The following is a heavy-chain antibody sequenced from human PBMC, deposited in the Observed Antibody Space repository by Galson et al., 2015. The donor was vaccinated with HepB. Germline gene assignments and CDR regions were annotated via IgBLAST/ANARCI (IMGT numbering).Heavy chain of an antibody. CDR1: GGSISSGDYY. CDR3: ARYYDSSGYYYRINDAFDI. CDR2: IYYSGST. Sequence: TLSLTCTVSGGSISSGDYYWSWIRQPPGKGLEWIGYIYYSGSTYYNPSLKSRVTISVDTSKNQFSLKLSSVTAADTAVYYCARYYDSSGYYYRINDAFDIWGQGTMVTVSS. V-gene: IGHV4-30-4*01. D-gene: IGHD3-22*01. J-gene: IGHJ3*02.